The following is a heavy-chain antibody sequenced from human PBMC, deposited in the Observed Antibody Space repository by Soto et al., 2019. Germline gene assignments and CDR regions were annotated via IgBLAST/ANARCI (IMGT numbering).Heavy chain of an antibody. V-gene: IGHV3-23*01. D-gene: IGHD3-10*01. Sequence: EVQLLESGGGLVQPGGSLRLSCAASGFTFSNYAMSWVRQAPGKGLEWVSTVFTGGGVTHYAESVKGRFTISRDNSNNMVYLQMNSLRVEDTASYYCAQLPHSSSIGAGVDPWGQGTLVIVSS. J-gene: IGHJ5*02. CDR2: VFTGGGVT. CDR1: GFTFSNYA. CDR3: AQLPHSSSIGAGVDP.